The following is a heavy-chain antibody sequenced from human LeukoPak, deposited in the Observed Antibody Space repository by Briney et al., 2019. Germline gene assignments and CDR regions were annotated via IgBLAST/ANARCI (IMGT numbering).Heavy chain of an antibody. CDR1: GGSISSYY. J-gene: IGHJ6*03. D-gene: IGHD3-10*01. V-gene: IGHV4-59*01. Sequence: SETLSLTCTVSGGSISSYYWSWIRQPPGKGLEWIGYGYYSGSTDYIPSLKSRVTISVDTSKNQFSLKLTSVTAADTVVYYCVRSADRVIRGAPPYFYYYMDVWGKGTTVTVSS. CDR3: VRSADRVIRGAPPYFYYYMDV. CDR2: GYYSGST.